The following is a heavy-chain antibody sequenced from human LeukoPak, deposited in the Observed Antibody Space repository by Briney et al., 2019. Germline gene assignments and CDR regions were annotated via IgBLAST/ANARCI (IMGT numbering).Heavy chain of an antibody. J-gene: IGHJ4*02. CDR3: ARDGNLLFDH. CDR1: GFTFSSYA. V-gene: IGHV3-30-3*01. CDR2: ISYDGSNK. Sequence: GGSLRLSCAASGFTFSSYAMHWVRQAPGKGLEWVAVISYDGSNKYYADSVKGRFTISRDNSKNTLYLQMNSLRAEDTAVYYCARDGNLLFDHWGQGTLVTVSS.